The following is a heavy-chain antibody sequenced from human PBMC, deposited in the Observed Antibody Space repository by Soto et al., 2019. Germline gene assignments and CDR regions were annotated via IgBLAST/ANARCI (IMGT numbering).Heavy chain of an antibody. CDR1: GFTFRSYA. D-gene: IGHD3-10*01. CDR3: ANHYGSGSPHVY. J-gene: IGHJ4*02. V-gene: IGHV3-23*01. Sequence: PRGSLRLSCAASGFTFRSYAMSGVRQAPGKGLEWVSAISGSGGSTYYADSVKGRFTISRDNSKNTLYLQMNSLRAEDTAVYYCANHYGSGSPHVYWGQGTLVTVSS. CDR2: ISGSGGST.